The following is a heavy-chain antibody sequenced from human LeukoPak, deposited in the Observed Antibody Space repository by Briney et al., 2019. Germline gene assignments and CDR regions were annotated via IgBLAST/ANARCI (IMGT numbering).Heavy chain of an antibody. CDR3: TREGMGPTVTTFLDY. D-gene: IGHD4-17*01. CDR2: IRSKAYGGTT. CDR1: GFTFDDYA. J-gene: IGHJ4*02. V-gene: IGHV3-49*03. Sequence: GGSLRLSCTASGFTFDDYAMSWFRQAPGKGLEWVGFIRSKAYGGTTEYAASVKGRFTISRDDSKSIAYLQMNSLKTEDTAVYYCTREGMGPTVTTFLDYWGQGTLVTVSS.